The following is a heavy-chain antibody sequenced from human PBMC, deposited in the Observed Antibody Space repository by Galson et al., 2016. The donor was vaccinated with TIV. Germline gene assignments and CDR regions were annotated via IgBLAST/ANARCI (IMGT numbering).Heavy chain of an antibody. CDR3: ARWNEWLDY. Sequence: ETLSLTCAVSGDSISGYYWSWIRQAPGKGLECIGYIYYNGITYYSPSLKSRVTISVDTTSNQLSLKLTSVTAAGTATYYCARWNEWLDYWGRGTLVTVSS. D-gene: IGHD1-1*01. J-gene: IGHJ4*02. CDR2: IYYNGIT. V-gene: IGHV4-59*01. CDR1: GDSISGYY.